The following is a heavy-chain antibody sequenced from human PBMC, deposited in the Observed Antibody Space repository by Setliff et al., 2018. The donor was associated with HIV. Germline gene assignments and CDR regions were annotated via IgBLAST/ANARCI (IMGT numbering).Heavy chain of an antibody. CDR3: APRHHKYGFL. CDR2: INRAGKS. CDR1: GVSAHF. D-gene: IGHD3-10*01. V-gene: IGHV4-34*01. Sequence: SETLSLTCGFPGVSAHFWNWIRQPPGEGLEWIGEINRAGKSDYNPSLRGRVTISMDTSKDEISLRLTSVTAADTALYYYAPRHHKYGFLWGQGTLVTVSS. J-gene: IGHJ4*02.